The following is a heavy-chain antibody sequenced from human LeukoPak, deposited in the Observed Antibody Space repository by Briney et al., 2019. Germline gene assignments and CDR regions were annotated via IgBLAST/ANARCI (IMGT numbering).Heavy chain of an antibody. CDR1: GGSISSYY. Sequence: SETLSLTCTVSGGSISSYYWSWIRQRPGKGLEWIGYIYYSGSTNYNPSLKSRVTISVDTSKNQFSLKLSPVTAADTAVYYCARAFPRTTGTLFDPWGQGTLVTVSS. D-gene: IGHD1-1*01. CDR3: ARAFPRTTGTLFDP. CDR2: IYYSGST. J-gene: IGHJ5*02. V-gene: IGHV4-59*01.